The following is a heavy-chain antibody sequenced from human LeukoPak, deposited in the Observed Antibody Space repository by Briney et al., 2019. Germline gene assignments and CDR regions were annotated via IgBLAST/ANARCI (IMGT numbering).Heavy chain of an antibody. CDR1: GGSFSGYY. V-gene: IGHV4-34*01. J-gene: IGHJ4*02. Sequence: SETLSLTCAVYGGSFSGYYWSWIRQPPGKGLEWIGEINHSGSTNYNPSLKSRVTISVDTSKNQFSLKLSSVTAADAAVYYCAREAYGSGSYYNVWGQGTLVTVSS. CDR3: AREAYGSGSYYNV. CDR2: INHSGST. D-gene: IGHD3-10*01.